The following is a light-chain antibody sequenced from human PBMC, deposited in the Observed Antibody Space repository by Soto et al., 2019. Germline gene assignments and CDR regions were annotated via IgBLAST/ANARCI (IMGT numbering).Light chain of an antibody. V-gene: IGKV3-20*01. CDR1: QSLSSSY. J-gene: IGKJ4*01. CDR2: GAS. CDR3: QQYDTSPQLT. Sequence: EIVLTQSPGTLSLSPGERATLSCRASQSLSSSYLAWYQQKPGQAPRLLIYGASERAAGIPDRFSGSGSGTDFTLTISKLEPEDFAVYYCQQYDTSPQLTFGGGTKVDIK.